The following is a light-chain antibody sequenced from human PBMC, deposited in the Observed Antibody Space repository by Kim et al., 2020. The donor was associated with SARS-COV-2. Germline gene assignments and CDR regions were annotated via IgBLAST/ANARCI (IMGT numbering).Light chain of an antibody. J-gene: IGKJ2*01. V-gene: IGKV1-5*03. Sequence: GDRVTITCRASENIGTWLAWYQQKPGRAPSILIYLASTLESGVPSRFSGTGSGTEFSLSITSLQPDDFATYYCQHYSRFPYTFG. CDR3: QHYSRFPYT. CDR1: ENIGTW. CDR2: LAS.